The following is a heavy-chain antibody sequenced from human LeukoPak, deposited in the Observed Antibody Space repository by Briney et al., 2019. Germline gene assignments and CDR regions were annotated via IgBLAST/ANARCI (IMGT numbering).Heavy chain of an antibody. CDR1: GGTFSSYA. J-gene: IGHJ5*02. V-gene: IGHV1-69*05. CDR3: ATEMDYYDSSGYPRTGSQYP. Sequence: SVKVSCKASGGTFSSYAISWVRQAPGQGIEWVGGIIPIFGIANYAQKFQGRATITTDDSTSAAYMEMSSLRSEDTAVYSCATEMDYYDSSGYPRTGSQYPWGQGTLVTVSS. CDR2: IIPIFGIA. D-gene: IGHD3-22*01.